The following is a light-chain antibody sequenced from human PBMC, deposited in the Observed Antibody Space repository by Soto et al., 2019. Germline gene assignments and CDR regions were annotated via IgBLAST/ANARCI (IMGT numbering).Light chain of an antibody. CDR1: SSDVGGYNY. Sequence: QSALTQPPSASGSPGQSVTISFTGTSSDVGGYNYVSWYQQHPGKAPKLMIYEVSKRPSGVPDRFSGSKSGNTASLTVSGLQAEDEADYYCSSYAGSNNLLYVFGTGTKLTVL. CDR3: SSYAGSNNLLYV. J-gene: IGLJ1*01. V-gene: IGLV2-8*01. CDR2: EVS.